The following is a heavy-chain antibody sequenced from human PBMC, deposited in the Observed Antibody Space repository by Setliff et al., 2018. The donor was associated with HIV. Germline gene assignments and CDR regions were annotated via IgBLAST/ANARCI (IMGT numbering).Heavy chain of an antibody. J-gene: IGHJ6*04. Sequence: ASVKVSCKTSGYTYTDSRITWVRQAPGQGLEWMGWIDSFKGNTKYAQKFQGRVTMITDTSTNTAYMELSSLRSDDTAVYYCARDWNYVVDVWGKGTTVTVSS. CDR2: IDSFKGNT. CDR3: ARDWNYVVDV. CDR1: GYTYTDSR. V-gene: IGHV1-18*01. D-gene: IGHD3-16*01.